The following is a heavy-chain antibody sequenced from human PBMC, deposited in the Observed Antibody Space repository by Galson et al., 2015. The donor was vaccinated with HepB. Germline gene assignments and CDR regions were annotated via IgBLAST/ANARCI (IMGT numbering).Heavy chain of an antibody. J-gene: IGHJ4*02. CDR1: GFTFSSYA. Sequence: SLRLSCAASGFTFSSYAMSWVRQAPGKGLEWVAVISYDGSNKYYADSVKGRFTISRDNSKNTLYLQMNSLRAEDTAVYYCARAPSEYDFWSVELDYWGQGTLVAVSS. V-gene: IGHV3-30-3*01. CDR3: ARAPSEYDFWSVELDY. D-gene: IGHD3-3*01. CDR2: ISYDGSNK.